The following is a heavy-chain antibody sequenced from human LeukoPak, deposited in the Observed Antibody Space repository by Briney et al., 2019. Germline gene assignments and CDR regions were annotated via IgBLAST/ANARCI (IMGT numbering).Heavy chain of an antibody. CDR3: ARIDSSGSYGMDV. V-gene: IGHV4-59*08. Sequence: SETLSLTCTVSGGSISSYYWRWIRQPPGKGLEWIGYIYYSGSTNYNPSLKSRVTISVDTSKNQFSLKLSSVTAADTAVYYCARIDSSGSYGMDVWGQGTTVTVSS. CDR1: GGSISSYY. D-gene: IGHD1-14*01. CDR2: IYYSGST. J-gene: IGHJ6*02.